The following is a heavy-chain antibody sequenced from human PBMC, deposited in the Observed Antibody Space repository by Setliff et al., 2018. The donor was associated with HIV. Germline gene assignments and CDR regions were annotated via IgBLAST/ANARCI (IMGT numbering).Heavy chain of an antibody. V-gene: IGHV4-39*01. J-gene: IGHJ3*01. CDR3: VRSPRYYYGFDV. Sequence: SETLSLTCTVSGDSITRSSSYYWGWIRQPPGKGLEWIGSIYYSGSTYYNPSLKSRVTISVDTSKNQFSLKLSSVTAADTAVYYCVRSPRYYYGFDVWGHGTMVTVS. D-gene: IGHD3-10*01. CDR1: GDSITRSSSYY. CDR2: IYYSGST.